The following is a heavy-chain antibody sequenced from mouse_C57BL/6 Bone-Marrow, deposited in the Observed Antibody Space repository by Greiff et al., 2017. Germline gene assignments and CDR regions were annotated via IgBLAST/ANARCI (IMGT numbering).Heavy chain of an antibody. V-gene: IGHV1-64*01. CDR3: ARGIYYYGSSVFAY. Sequence: QVQLQQPGAELVKPGASVKLSCKASGYTFTSYWMHWVKQRPGQGLEWIGMIHPKSGSTNYNEKFKSKATLTVDKSSSTAYMQLSSLTSEDSAVYYCARGIYYYGSSVFAYWGQGTLVTVSA. CDR1: GYTFTSYW. D-gene: IGHD1-1*01. J-gene: IGHJ3*01. CDR2: IHPKSGST.